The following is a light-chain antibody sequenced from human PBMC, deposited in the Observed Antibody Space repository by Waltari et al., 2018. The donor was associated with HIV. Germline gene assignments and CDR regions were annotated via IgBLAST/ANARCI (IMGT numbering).Light chain of an antibody. V-gene: IGKV3-11*01. CDR3: QQRSNWLT. Sequence: IVLTQSPATLSLSPGARATLSCRASQRVSSYLAWYQQKPGQAPRLLIYDASNRATGSPARFSGSGSGTDFTLTISSLEPEDFAVYYCQQRSNWLTFGGGTKVEIK. CDR1: QRVSSY. CDR2: DAS. J-gene: IGKJ4*01.